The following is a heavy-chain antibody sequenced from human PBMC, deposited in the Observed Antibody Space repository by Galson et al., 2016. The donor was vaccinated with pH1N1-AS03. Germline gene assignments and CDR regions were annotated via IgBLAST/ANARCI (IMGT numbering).Heavy chain of an antibody. J-gene: IGHJ6*02. Sequence: SLRLSCAASGFTFSMSYIHWVRQAPGKGLEWVSRISNDGRNVRYADFVKGRSAVSRDKAKNTVFLQMNSLRADDTAVYFCARRNPNPNFAIWYQHDYGMDVWGQGTTVTVSS. CDR3: ARRNPNPNFAIWYQHDYGMDV. V-gene: IGHV3-74*01. D-gene: IGHD2-2*01. CDR2: ISNDGRNV. CDR1: GFTFSMSY.